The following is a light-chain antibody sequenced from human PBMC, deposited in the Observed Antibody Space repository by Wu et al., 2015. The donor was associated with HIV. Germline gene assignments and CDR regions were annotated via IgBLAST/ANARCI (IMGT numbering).Light chain of an antibody. Sequence: EIVVTQSPATLSLSPGQRVTLSCRASQTIANKLAWYQQRPGQGPRLLIYETSTRATGIPARFSGSGSGTEFILTISSIQSEDSAVYYCQQYNIWPPVTFGQGTKVEIK. CDR3: QQYNIWPPVT. CDR2: ETS. V-gene: IGKV3-15*01. J-gene: IGKJ1*01. CDR1: QTIANK.